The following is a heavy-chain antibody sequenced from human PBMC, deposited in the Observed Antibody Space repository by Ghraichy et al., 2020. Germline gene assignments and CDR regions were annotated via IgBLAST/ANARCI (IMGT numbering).Heavy chain of an antibody. CDR2: IHGTGSGT. CDR1: GFTFSTFSNYA. J-gene: IGHJ3*02. Sequence: GSLRLSCAASGFTFSTFSNYAMSWVRQAPGKGLEWVSTIHGTGSGTYSTDSVKGRFTISRDSSKNTLYLQMNSLRAEDTAVYYCAKDRDYYDSSGYYFNAFDIWCQGTMVTVSS. CDR3: AKDRDYYDSSGYYFNAFDI. V-gene: IGHV3-23*01. D-gene: IGHD3-22*01.